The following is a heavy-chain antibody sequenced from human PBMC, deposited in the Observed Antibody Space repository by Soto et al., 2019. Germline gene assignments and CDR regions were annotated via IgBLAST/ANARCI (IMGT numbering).Heavy chain of an antibody. CDR3: ARGVVPAANEEYYFDY. J-gene: IGHJ4*02. CDR1: GDTLSSYA. CDR2: IIPIFGTA. D-gene: IGHD2-2*01. V-gene: IGHV1-69*01. Sequence: QVQLVQSGAEVKKPGSSVKVSCKASGDTLSSYAISGVRQAPGQGLEWMGGIIPIFGTANYAQKFQGRVTITADESTSTAYMDLSSLRSEDTAVYYCARGVVPAANEEYYFDYWGQGTLVTVSS.